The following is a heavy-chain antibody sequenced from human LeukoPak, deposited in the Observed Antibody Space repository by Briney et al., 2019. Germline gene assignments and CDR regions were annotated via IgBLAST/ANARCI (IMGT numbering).Heavy chain of an antibody. J-gene: IGHJ4*02. V-gene: IGHV1-18*01. Sequence: GASVTVSFKASGYTFTSYGISWVRQAPGQGLEWMGWISAYNGNTNYAQKLQGRVTMTTDTSTSTAYMELRSLRSDDTAVYYCARDLEGATFDYWGQGTLVTVSS. CDR1: GYTFTSYG. CDR3: ARDLEGATFDY. D-gene: IGHD1-26*01. CDR2: ISAYNGNT.